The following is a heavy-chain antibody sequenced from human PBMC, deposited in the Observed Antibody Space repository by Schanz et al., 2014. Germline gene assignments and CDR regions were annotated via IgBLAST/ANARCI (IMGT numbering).Heavy chain of an antibody. V-gene: IGHV3-15*02. J-gene: IGHJ4*02. CDR3: AKSGDAYLLDY. CDR1: GFTMRNEW. Sequence: EVQLLESGGALEQPGGSLRLSCAASGFTMRNEWMSWVRQAPGKGLEWVARIKSRIHGGTTDYAAPVKGRFTISRDDSKHTVYLQMNSLRGEDTAVYYCAKSGDAYLLDYWGQGTLVTVSS. CDR2: IKSRIHGGTT. D-gene: IGHD7-27*01.